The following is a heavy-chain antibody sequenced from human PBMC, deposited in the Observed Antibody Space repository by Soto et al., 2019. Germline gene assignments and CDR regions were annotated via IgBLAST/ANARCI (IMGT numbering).Heavy chain of an antibody. CDR2: IYYSGST. J-gene: IGHJ3*02. V-gene: IGHV4-30-4*01. CDR3: ARIVLAARYDGNAFDI. Sequence: QVQLQESGPGLVKPSQTLSLTCTVSGGSISSGDYYWSWIRQPPGQGLEWIGYIYYSGSTYYNPSLRSRVTMSVDTSKHQFYLKLSSVTADDKAVYYCARIVLAARYDGNAFDIWGQGTMLTVSS. CDR1: GGSISSGDYY. D-gene: IGHD6-6*01.